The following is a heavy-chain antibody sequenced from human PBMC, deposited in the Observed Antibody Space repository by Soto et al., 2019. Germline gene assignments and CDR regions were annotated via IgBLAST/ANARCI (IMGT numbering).Heavy chain of an antibody. Sequence: PSYTLSLTCSFPVVTMSFGGYSWSWIRQSPGKGLEWLGYISHLETTYYNPSFNSRFSLSIDRTRNQFSMSLSSMNAAENAVYYRARGGGYDPFDYWGQGIQVTVSS. V-gene: IGHV4-30-2*06. CDR3: ARGGGYDPFDY. J-gene: IGHJ4*02. CDR2: ISHLETT. D-gene: IGHD2-15*01. CDR1: VVTMSFGGYS.